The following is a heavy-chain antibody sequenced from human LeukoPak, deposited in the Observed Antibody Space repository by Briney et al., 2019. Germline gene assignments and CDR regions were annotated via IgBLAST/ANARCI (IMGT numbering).Heavy chain of an antibody. CDR2: ISSSSSYI. J-gene: IGHJ4*02. CDR3: ARDPYDSSGYRVYYFDY. V-gene: IGHV3-21*01. D-gene: IGHD3-22*01. CDR1: GFIFSSYS. Sequence: GGSLRLSCAASGFIFSSYSMNWVRQAPGKGLEWVSSISSSSSYIYYADSVKGRFTISRDNAKNSLYLQMNSLRAEDTAVYYCARDPYDSSGYRVYYFDYWGQGTLVTVSS.